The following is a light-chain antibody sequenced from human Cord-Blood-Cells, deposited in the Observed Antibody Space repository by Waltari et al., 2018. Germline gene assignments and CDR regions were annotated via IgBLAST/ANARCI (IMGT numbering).Light chain of an antibody. Sequence: EIVMTQSPATLSVSPGERATLSCRASPSVSSNLAWYQQKPGQAPRLLIYGASTRATGIPARFSGSGSGTEFTLTISSLQSEDFAVYYCQQYNNWYLTFGGGTKVEIK. CDR3: QQYNNWYLT. CDR1: PSVSSN. J-gene: IGKJ4*01. V-gene: IGKV3-15*01. CDR2: GAS.